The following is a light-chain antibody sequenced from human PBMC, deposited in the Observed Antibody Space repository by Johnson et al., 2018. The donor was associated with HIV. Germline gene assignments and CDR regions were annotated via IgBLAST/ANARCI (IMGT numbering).Light chain of an antibody. CDR1: SSNIDNDY. CDR3: GSWDTSLSASL. J-gene: IGLJ1*01. V-gene: IGLV1-51*01. CDR2: DNN. Sequence: QSVLTQPPSVSAAPGQKVTISCSGASSNIDNDYVSWYQQIPGTAPKLLIYDNNKRPSGIPDRFSGSKSGSSATLAITGLQTGDEGDYSCGSWDTSLSASLFGTGTKVSVL.